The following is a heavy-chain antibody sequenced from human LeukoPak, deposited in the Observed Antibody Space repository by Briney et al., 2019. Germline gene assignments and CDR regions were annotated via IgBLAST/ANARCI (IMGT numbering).Heavy chain of an antibody. J-gene: IGHJ4*02. D-gene: IGHD1-1*01. CDR1: GGSISSYY. Sequence: SETLSLTCTVSGGSISSYYWSWIRQPPGKGLEWIGYIYYSGSTNYNPSLKSRVTISVDTSKNQFSLKLSSVTAADTAVYYCARSVRGTGFLDYWGQGTLVTVSS. CDR2: IYYSGST. CDR3: ARSVRGTGFLDY. V-gene: IGHV4-59*08.